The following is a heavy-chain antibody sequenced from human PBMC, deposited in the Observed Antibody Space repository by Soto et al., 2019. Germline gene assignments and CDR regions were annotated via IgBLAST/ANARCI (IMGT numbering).Heavy chain of an antibody. Sequence: GASVKVSCKASGYTFTSYGISWVRQAPGQGLEWMGWISAYNGNTNYAQKLQGRVTMTTDTSTSTAYMELRSLRSDDTAVYYCARGTEPILGVVTNYYYMDVWGKGTTVTVSS. CDR3: ARGTEPILGVVTNYYYMDV. V-gene: IGHV1-18*01. CDR2: ISAYNGNT. D-gene: IGHD3-3*01. CDR1: GYTFTSYG. J-gene: IGHJ6*03.